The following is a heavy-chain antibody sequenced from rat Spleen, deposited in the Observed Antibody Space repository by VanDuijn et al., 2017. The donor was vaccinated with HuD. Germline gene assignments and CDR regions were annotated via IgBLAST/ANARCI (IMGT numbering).Heavy chain of an antibody. CDR1: GFTFTSFP. Sequence: EVQLVESGGGLVEPGGSMKLSCAASGFTFTSFPMVWVRQAPTKGLEWVATTSIITGGTYDGDSVKGRFTVSRDNAKSTLYLQMNSLRSEDTATYYCTRGRVYFGYTGFDYWGHGVMVTVSS. CDR3: TRGRVYFGYTGFDY. V-gene: IGHV5-46*01. J-gene: IGHJ2*01. CDR2: TSIITGGT. D-gene: IGHD4-3*01.